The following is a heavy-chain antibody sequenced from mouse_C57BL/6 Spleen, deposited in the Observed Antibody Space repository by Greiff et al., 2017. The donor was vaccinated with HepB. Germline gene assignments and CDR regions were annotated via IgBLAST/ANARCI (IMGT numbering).Heavy chain of an antibody. CDR3: ARHPVRWSYYFDY. CDR2: ISGGGGNT. V-gene: IGHV5-9*01. Sequence: EVMLVESGGGLVKPGGSLKLSCAASGFTFSSYTMSWVRQTPEKRLEWVATISGGGGNTYYPDSVKGRCTISRDNAKNTLYLQMSSLRSEDTALYYCARHPVRWSYYFDYWGQGTTLTVSS. CDR1: GFTFSSYT. D-gene: IGHD2-3*01. J-gene: IGHJ2*01.